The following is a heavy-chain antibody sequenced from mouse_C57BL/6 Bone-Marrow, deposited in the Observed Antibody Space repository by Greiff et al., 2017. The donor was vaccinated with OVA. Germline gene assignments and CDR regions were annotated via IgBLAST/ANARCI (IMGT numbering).Heavy chain of an antibody. CDR2: IWSGGST. CDR3: ASYGAY. J-gene: IGHJ2*01. D-gene: IGHD1-1*01. CDR1: GFSLTSYG. Sequence: VKLMESGPGLVQPSQSLSITCTVSGFSLTSYGVHWVRQSPGKGLEWLGVIWSGGSTDYNAAFISRLSISKDNSKSQVFFKMNCLPADDTAIYYCASYGAYWGQGTTLTVSS. V-gene: IGHV2-2*01.